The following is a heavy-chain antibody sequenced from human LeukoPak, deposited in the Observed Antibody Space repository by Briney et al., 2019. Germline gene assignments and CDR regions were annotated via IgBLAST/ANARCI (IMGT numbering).Heavy chain of an antibody. CDR2: ISPSSGHT. CDR3: ARHPYCSSGNCYLVYFDY. Sequence: PGGSLRLSCAASGFTFSDHYMSWIRQAPGKGLEWVSYISPSSGHTNYADSVTGPFTMSTPNAKTSLYLQMNRLRAEDTAVYYCARHPYCSSGNCYLVYFDYWGQGTLVTVSS. CDR1: GFTFSDHY. D-gene: IGHD2-2*01. V-gene: IGHV3-11*06. J-gene: IGHJ4*02.